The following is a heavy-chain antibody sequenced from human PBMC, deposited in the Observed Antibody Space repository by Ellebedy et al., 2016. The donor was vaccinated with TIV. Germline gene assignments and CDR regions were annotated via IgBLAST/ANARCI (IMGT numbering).Heavy chain of an antibody. D-gene: IGHD6-6*01. V-gene: IGHV3-74*01. J-gene: IGHJ3*02. Sequence: GESLKISCVASGFSFSNYWIHWVRQVPGKGLVWVSRINSDGSGTSYADSVKGRFRISRDNAENTVSLQMNSLRAEDTAIDYCARDRWAEYTFDIWGQGTMVTVSS. CDR1: GFSFSNYW. CDR2: INSDGSGT. CDR3: ARDRWAEYTFDI.